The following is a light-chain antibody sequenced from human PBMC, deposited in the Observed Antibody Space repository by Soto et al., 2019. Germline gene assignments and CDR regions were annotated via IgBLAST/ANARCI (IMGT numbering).Light chain of an antibody. J-gene: IGLJ2*01. CDR3: SSYTGSSTI. CDR2: DVS. V-gene: IGLV2-14*01. CDR1: SSDVGAYNY. Sequence: QSALTQPASVSGSPGQSITISCTGTSSDVGAYNYVSWYQQFPYKAPKFIIYDVSDRPSGVSNRFSGSKSGNTASLSISGLQAEDEADYYCSSYTGSSTIFGGGTKPTVL.